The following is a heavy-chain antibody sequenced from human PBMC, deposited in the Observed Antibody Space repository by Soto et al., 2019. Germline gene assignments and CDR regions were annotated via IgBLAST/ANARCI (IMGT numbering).Heavy chain of an antibody. CDR2: IYHSGST. V-gene: IGHV4-4*02. D-gene: IGHD6-13*01. CDR1: GGSISSSNW. J-gene: IGHJ6*02. Sequence: QVQLQESGPGLVKPSGTLSLTCAVSGGSISSSNWWSWVRQPPGKGLEWIGEIYHSGSTNYNPSLKRRVTISXXQXEIXFSLKLSSVTAAVTAVYYCASTDGAAGLSYYGMHVWGQGTTFTVSS. CDR3: ASTDGAAGLSYYGMHV.